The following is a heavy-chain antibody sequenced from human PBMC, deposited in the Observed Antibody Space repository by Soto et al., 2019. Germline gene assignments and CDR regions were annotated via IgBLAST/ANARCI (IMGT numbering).Heavy chain of an antibody. J-gene: IGHJ4*02. CDR3: ARTLYGSGSYYNDY. Sequence: PTLVNPTQTLALTCTISGLSLSASGMCVSWIRQPPGKALEWLARIDWDDDKYYSPSLKTRLTISKDTSKNQVVLTMTNMDPVDTATYFCARTLYGSGSYYNDYWGQGTLVTVSS. CDR1: GLSLSASGMC. D-gene: IGHD3-10*01. V-gene: IGHV2-70*11. CDR2: IDWDDDK.